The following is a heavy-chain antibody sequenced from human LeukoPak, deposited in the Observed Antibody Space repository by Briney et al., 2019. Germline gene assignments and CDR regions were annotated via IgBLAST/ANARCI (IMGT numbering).Heavy chain of an antibody. J-gene: IGHJ3*02. CDR1: GFTFSRYW. D-gene: IGHD3-22*01. V-gene: IGHV3-23*01. CDR3: AKAPCDSPIDAFDI. Sequence: GGSLRLSCVGSGFTFSRYWLNWVRQAPGKGLEWASAISGSGGSTYYADSVKGRFTISRDNSKNTLYLQMNSLRAEDTAVYYCAKAPCDSPIDAFDIWGQGTMVTVSS. CDR2: ISGSGGST.